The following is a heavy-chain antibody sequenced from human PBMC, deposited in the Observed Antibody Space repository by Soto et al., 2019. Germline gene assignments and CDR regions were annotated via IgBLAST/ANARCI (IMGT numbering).Heavy chain of an antibody. V-gene: IGHV4-34*01. D-gene: IGHD2-8*02. Sequence: QVQLQQWGAGLLKPSETLSLTCAVYGGSFSGYYWTWIRQPPGTGLEWIGEINHNGSTNYNPSLKSRVTLSVDTSKNQFSLKLTSVTAADTAVYYGARDKITGLFDYWGQGTLVTVSS. CDR1: GGSFSGYY. J-gene: IGHJ4*02. CDR3: ARDKITGLFDY. CDR2: INHNGST.